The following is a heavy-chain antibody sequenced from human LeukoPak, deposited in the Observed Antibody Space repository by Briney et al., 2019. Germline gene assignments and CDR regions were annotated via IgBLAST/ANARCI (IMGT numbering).Heavy chain of an antibody. D-gene: IGHD3-22*01. CDR1: GYSFTNYW. V-gene: IGHV5-51*01. Sequence: GESLKISCKSSGYSFTNYWIGWVRQMPGKGLEWMGIIYPGDSDTRYSPSFQGQVTISADKSISTAYLQWSSLKASDTAMYYCARRGNFDSSGYYCGEDYWGQGTLVTVSS. CDR3: ARRGNFDSSGYYCGEDY. J-gene: IGHJ4*02. CDR2: IYPGDSDT.